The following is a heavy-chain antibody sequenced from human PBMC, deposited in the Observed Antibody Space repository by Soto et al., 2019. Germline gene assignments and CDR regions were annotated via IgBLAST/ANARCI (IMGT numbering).Heavy chain of an antibody. CDR3: ARDYRGGAFVM. Sequence: SETLSLTYPVSGDSISSCGYYWSWIRQHPGKVREWIGYIYSSGSTYYNPSLKSRVTISVDTSKNQFSLKLSSVTAADTAVYYCARDYRGGAFVMWGQGTMDNVSS. V-gene: IGHV4-31*03. CDR2: IYSSGST. D-gene: IGHD3-10*01. J-gene: IGHJ3*02. CDR1: GDSISSCGYY.